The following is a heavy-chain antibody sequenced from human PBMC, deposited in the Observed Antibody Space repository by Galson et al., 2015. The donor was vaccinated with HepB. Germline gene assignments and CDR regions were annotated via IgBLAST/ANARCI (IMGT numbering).Heavy chain of an antibody. CDR1: GLTLSGYA. V-gene: IGHV3-23*01. J-gene: IGHJ2*01. CDR2: ISANGRST. D-gene: IGHD3-3*01. Sequence: SLRLSCAASGLTLSGYAMSWVRQAPGKGLEWVSGISANGRSTYDADSVKGRFTISRDNSKNTLYLQMSSLRAEDTALYYCAKVPYVDYDFPSYFDLWGRGTLVAVSS. CDR3: AKVPYVDYDFPSYFDL.